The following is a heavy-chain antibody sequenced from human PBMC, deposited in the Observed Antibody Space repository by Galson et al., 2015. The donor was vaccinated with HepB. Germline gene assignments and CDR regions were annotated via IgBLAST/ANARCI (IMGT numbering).Heavy chain of an antibody. CDR2: INPNSGGT. CDR3: ASPSYCSSTSCHPGYYGMDV. J-gene: IGHJ6*02. Sequence: SVKVSCKASGYTFTGYYMHWVRQAPGQGLEWMGWINPNSGGTNYAQKFQGRVTMTRDTSISTAYMELSRLRPDDTAVYYCASPSYCSSTSCHPGYYGMDVWGQGTTVTVSS. V-gene: IGHV1-2*02. CDR1: GYTFTGYY. D-gene: IGHD2-2*01.